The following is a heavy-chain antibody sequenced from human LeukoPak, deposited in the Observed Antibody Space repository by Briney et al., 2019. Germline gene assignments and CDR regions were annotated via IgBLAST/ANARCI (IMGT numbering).Heavy chain of an antibody. CDR1: GGSISSSTYS. J-gene: IGHJ4*02. Sequence: SETLPLTCTVFGGSISSSTYSWGWIRQPPGQGLEWIGNIYYSGSTDYNPSLKSRVLIFVDTSKNQFSLKLRSVTAADTAVYYCARLGNGYNRYYFEYWGQGTLVTVSS. CDR2: IYYSGST. D-gene: IGHD5-24*01. CDR3: ARLGNGYNRYYFEY. V-gene: IGHV4-39*01.